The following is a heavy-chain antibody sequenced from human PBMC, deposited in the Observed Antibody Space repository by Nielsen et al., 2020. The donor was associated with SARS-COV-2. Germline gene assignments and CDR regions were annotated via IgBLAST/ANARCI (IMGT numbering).Heavy chain of an antibody. CDR3: ARGARRGLWFDFDY. D-gene: IGHD3-10*01. J-gene: IGHJ4*02. V-gene: IGHV4-59*01. Sequence: SETLSLTCTVSGGSISSYYWSWIRQPPGKGLEWIGYIYYSGSTNYNPSLKSQVTISVDTSKNQFSLKLSSVTAADTAVYYCARGARRGLWFDFDYWGQGTLVTVSS. CDR2: IYYSGST. CDR1: GGSISSYY.